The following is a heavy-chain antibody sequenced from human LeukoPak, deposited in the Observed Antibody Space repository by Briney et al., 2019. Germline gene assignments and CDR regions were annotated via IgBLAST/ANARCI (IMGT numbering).Heavy chain of an antibody. CDR1: GGTFSSYA. CDR3: TRALLVTAIRFAWFDP. CDR2: IIPIFGTA. J-gene: IGHJ5*02. D-gene: IGHD2-21*02. V-gene: IGHV1-69*13. Sequence: SVKVSCKASGGTFSSYAISWVRQAPGQGLEWMGGIIPIFGTANYAQKFQGRVAITADESTSTAYMELSSLRSEDTAVYYCTRALLVTAIRFAWFDPWGQGTLVTVSS.